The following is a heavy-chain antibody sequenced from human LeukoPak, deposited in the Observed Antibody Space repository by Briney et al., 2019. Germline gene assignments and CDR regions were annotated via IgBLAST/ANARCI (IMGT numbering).Heavy chain of an antibody. CDR2: INHSGTT. V-gene: IGHV4-34*01. D-gene: IGHD3-9*01. Sequence: SETLSLTCAVYRGSFSGYYWTWLRQSPGKGLEWIGEINHSGTTNYNPSLKSRVTISIDTSKNQFSLKLSSVTAADTAVYYCARGPTIDYDILTGYYYFDYWGQGTLVTASS. J-gene: IGHJ4*02. CDR1: RGSFSGYY. CDR3: ARGPTIDYDILTGYYYFDY.